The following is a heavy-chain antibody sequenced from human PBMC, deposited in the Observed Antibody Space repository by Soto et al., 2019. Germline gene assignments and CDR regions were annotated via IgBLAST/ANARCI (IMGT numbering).Heavy chain of an antibody. CDR1: GYTFTGYY. V-gene: IGHV1-2*02. Sequence: ASVKVSCKASGYTFTGYYMHWVRQAPGQGLDWMGWINPNSGGTNYAQKFQGRVTMTRDTSISTAYMELSRLRSDDTAVYYCALYSSSSEGFDYWGQGTLVTVSS. D-gene: IGHD6-6*01. J-gene: IGHJ4*02. CDR2: INPNSGGT. CDR3: ALYSSSSEGFDY.